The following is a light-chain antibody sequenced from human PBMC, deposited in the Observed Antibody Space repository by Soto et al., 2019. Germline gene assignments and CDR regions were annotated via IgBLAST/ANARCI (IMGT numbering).Light chain of an antibody. Sequence: GESVTITCRASQGISSYLAWYQQKPGKAPKLLIYAASTLQSGVPSRFSGSGSGTDFTLTISSLQTEDFATYYCQQLNSYPITFGQGTRLEIK. J-gene: IGKJ5*01. V-gene: IGKV1-9*01. CDR2: AAS. CDR3: QQLNSYPIT. CDR1: QGISSY.